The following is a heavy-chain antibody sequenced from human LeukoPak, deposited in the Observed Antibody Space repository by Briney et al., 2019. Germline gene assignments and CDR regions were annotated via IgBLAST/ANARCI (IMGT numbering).Heavy chain of an antibody. J-gene: IGHJ4*02. D-gene: IGHD2/OR15-2a*01. Sequence: SGGSLRLSCAASGFTFSNYGMHWVRQAPGKGLEWVAVISYDGSNKYYADSVKRRFTISRDNSNNTLYLQMNSLRAEDTAVYYCARELSAGDWGQGTLVTVSS. CDR2: ISYDGSNK. CDR1: GFTFSNYG. CDR3: ARELSAGD. V-gene: IGHV3-30*03.